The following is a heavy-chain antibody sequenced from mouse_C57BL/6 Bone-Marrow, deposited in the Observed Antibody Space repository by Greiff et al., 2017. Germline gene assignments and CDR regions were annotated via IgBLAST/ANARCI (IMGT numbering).Heavy chain of an antibody. CDR3: ARRGIAMDY. J-gene: IGHJ4*01. CDR1: GYTFTSYW. V-gene: IGHV1-55*01. CDR2: IYPGSGST. Sequence: QVQLQQPGAELVKPGASVKMSCKASGYTFTSYWITWVKQRPGQGLEWIGDIYPGSGSTNYNEKFKSKATLTADTSSSTAYMQLSSLTSEDSAVYYCARRGIAMDYWGQGTSVTVSS.